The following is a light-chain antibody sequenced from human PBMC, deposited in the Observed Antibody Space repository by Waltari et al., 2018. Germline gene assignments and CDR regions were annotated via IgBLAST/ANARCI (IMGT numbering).Light chain of an antibody. CDR1: IPNLGNNF. CDR2: DNN. J-gene: IGLJ2*01. CDR3: ATWDGSLSAVV. V-gene: IGLV1-51*01. Sequence: QSVLTQPPSVSAAPGQRVTISCSGTIPNLGNNFVTWYQQLPGAAPNLLIYDNNERPSGTPDRFACSKSGTSATLAITGLQTGDEADYYCATWDGSLSAVVFGGGTKVTVV.